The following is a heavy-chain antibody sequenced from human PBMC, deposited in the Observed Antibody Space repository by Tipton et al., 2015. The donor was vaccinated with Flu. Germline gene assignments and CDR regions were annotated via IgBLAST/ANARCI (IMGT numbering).Heavy chain of an antibody. CDR2: ISTGGTTI. V-gene: IGHV3-48*03. D-gene: IGHD6-19*01. CDR3: AREGAGKGGSIDY. J-gene: IGHJ4*02. Sequence: SLRLSCAASGFTFSSYEMNWVRQAPGKGLEWLSYISTGGTTIYYADSVKGRFTISRDNAKNSLYLQMNSLRAEDTAVYYCAREGAGKGGSIDYWGQGTLVTVSS. CDR1: GFTFSSYE.